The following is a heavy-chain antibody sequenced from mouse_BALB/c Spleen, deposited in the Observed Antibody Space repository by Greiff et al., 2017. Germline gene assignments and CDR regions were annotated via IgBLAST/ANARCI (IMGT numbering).Heavy chain of an antibody. CDR2: ISSGGST. CDR3: ARRGTTEFAY. J-gene: IGHJ3*01. V-gene: IGHV5-6-5*01. D-gene: IGHD1-1*01. Sequence: EVMLVESGGGLVQPGGSRKLSCAASGFTFSSYAMSWVRQTPEKRLEWVASISSGGSTYYPDSVKGRFTISRDNARNILYLQMSSLRSEDTAMYYCARRGTTEFAYWGQGTLVTVSA. CDR1: GFTFSSYA.